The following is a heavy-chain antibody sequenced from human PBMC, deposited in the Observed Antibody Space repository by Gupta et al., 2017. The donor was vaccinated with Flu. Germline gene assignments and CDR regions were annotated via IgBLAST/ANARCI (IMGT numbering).Heavy chain of an antibody. D-gene: IGHD2-15*01. CDR2: IKQDGSDK. Sequence: GKGREWVANIKQDGSDKFYVDSVKGRFTISSDNANNALFLQMNSLRADDTAVYYCARESYCSGDSCPIPGSDYWGQGALVTVSS. CDR3: ARESYCSGDSCPIPGSDY. V-gene: IGHV3-7*01. J-gene: IGHJ4*02.